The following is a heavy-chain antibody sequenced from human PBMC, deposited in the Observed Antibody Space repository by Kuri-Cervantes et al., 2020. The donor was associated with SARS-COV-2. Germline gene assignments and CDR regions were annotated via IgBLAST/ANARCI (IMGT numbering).Heavy chain of an antibody. V-gene: IGHV1-18*01. Sequence: ASVKVSCKASGYTFTSYGISWVRQAPGQGLEWMGWISAYNGNTNYAQKLQGRVTMTIDTSTSTAYMELRSLRSDDTAVYYCAREGYYDSSGYFGDYVRMDVWGQGTTVTVSS. CDR2: ISAYNGNT. CDR3: AREGYYDSSGYFGDYVRMDV. J-gene: IGHJ6*02. D-gene: IGHD3-22*01. CDR1: GYTFTSYG.